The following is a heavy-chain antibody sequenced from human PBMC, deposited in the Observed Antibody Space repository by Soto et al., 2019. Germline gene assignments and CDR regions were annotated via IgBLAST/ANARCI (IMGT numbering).Heavy chain of an antibody. CDR1: GYTFTSYA. V-gene: IGHV1-3*01. J-gene: IGHJ6*02. CDR2: INAGNGNT. D-gene: IGHD3-10*01. Sequence: ASVKVSCKASGYTFTSYAMHWVRQAPGQRLEWMGWINAGNGNTKYSQKFQGRVTITRDTSASTAYMELSSLRSEDTAVYYCARDTAVVQWFGEIHYYYYGMDVWGQGTTVTVSS. CDR3: ARDTAVVQWFGEIHYYYYGMDV.